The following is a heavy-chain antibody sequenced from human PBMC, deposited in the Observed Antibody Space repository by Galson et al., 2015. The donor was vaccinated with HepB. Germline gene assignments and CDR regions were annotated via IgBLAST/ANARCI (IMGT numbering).Heavy chain of an antibody. Sequence: SVKVSCKASGYTFTGYYMHWVRQAPGQGLEWMGWINPNSGGTNYAQKFQGWVTMTRDTSISTAYMELSRLRSDDTAVYYCARVAGMGYFEVYYGMDVWGQGTTVTVSS. D-gene: IGHD2-15*01. J-gene: IGHJ6*02. CDR3: ARVAGMGYFEVYYGMDV. CDR1: GYTFTGYY. V-gene: IGHV1-2*04. CDR2: INPNSGGT.